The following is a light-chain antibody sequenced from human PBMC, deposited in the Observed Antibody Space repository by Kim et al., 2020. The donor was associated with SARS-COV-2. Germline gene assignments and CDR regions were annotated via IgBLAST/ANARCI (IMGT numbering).Light chain of an antibody. CDR3: QAWDSSTHVV. J-gene: IGLJ2*01. Sequence: SHELTQPPSVSVSPGQTASITCSGDKLGDKYACWYQQKPGQSPVLVIYQDSKRPSGIPERFSGSNSGNTATLTISGTQAMDEADYYCQAWDSSTHVVFGG. V-gene: IGLV3-1*01. CDR1: KLGDKY. CDR2: QDS.